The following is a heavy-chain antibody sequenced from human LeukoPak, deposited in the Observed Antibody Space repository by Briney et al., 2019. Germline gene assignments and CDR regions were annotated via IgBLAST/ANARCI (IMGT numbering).Heavy chain of an antibody. CDR3: ARYTRGPYYFDY. Sequence: SETLSLTCTVSGGSLGSYYWSWIRQPPGKGLEWIGYIYYSGSTNYNPSLKSRVSISVDTSKNQFSLKLTSVTAADTAVYYCARYTRGPYYFDYWGQGTLVIVSS. J-gene: IGHJ4*02. CDR1: GGSLGSYY. CDR2: IYYSGST. V-gene: IGHV4-59*01. D-gene: IGHD1-1*01.